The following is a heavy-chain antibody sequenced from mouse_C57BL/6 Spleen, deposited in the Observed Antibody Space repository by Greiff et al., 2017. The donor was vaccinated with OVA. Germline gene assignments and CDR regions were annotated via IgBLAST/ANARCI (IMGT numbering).Heavy chain of an antibody. Sequence: EVKLMESGGGLVQPGGSLSLSCAASGFTFTDYYMSWVRQPPGKALEWLGFIRNKANGYTTEYSASVKGRFTISRDNSQSILYLQMNALRAEDRATYYCARSPYYYGSSLDYWGQGTTLTVSS. CDR3: ARSPYYYGSSLDY. V-gene: IGHV7-3*01. D-gene: IGHD1-1*01. CDR2: IRNKANGYTT. J-gene: IGHJ2*01. CDR1: GFTFTDYY.